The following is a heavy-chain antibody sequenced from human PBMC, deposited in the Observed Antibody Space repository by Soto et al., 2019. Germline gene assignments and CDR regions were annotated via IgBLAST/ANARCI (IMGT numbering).Heavy chain of an antibody. CDR2: ISYDGSNK. D-gene: IGHD6-6*01. CDR1: GFTFSSYG. CDR3: ATLSIAARTPFDY. V-gene: IGHV3-30*03. Sequence: QVQLVESGGGVVQPGRSLRLSCAASGFTFSSYGMHWVRQAPGKGLEWVAVISYDGSNKYYADSVKGRFTISRDNSKNTLYLQMNSLRAEDTAVYYCATLSIAARTPFDYWGQGTLVTVSS. J-gene: IGHJ4*02.